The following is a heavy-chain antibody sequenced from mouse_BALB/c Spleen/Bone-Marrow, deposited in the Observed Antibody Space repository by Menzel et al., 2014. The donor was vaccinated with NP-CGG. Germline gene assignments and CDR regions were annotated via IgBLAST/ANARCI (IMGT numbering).Heavy chain of an antibody. V-gene: IGHV10-1*02. Sequence: EVKLVESGGGLVQPKGSLKLSCAASGFTFNTYAMNWVRQAPGTGLEWVARIRSKSNNYATYYADSVKDRFTISRDDSQSMLYLQMNNLKTEDTAMYYCVRQNYDYAWFAYWGQGTLVTVSA. CDR3: VRQNYDYAWFAY. CDR1: GFTFNTYA. D-gene: IGHD2-4*01. CDR2: IRSKSNNYAT. J-gene: IGHJ3*01.